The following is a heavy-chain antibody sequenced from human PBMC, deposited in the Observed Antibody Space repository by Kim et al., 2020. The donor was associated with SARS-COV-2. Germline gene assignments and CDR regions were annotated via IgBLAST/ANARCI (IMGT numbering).Heavy chain of an antibody. J-gene: IGHJ6*02. Sequence: KSRVTISVDTSKNQFSLKLSSVTAADTAVYYCARDIGDYAVSDYYYGMDVWGQGTTVTVSS. CDR3: ARDIGDYAVSDYYYGMDV. D-gene: IGHD4-17*01. V-gene: IGHV4-31*02.